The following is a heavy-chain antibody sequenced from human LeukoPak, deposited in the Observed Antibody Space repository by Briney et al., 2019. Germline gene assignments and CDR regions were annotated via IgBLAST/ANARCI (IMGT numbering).Heavy chain of an antibody. J-gene: IGHJ6*03. Sequence: PGGSLRLSCEASGFTFNTYAMNWVRQAPGKGLEWVSVIGGSGGSPYYADSVKGRFTISRDNAKNSVYLQMNSLRAEDTAVYHCAAGGDYYYHMDVWGKGTTVTVSS. V-gene: IGHV3-23*01. CDR3: AAGGDYYYHMDV. CDR2: IGGSGGSP. CDR1: GFTFNTYA. D-gene: IGHD3-10*01.